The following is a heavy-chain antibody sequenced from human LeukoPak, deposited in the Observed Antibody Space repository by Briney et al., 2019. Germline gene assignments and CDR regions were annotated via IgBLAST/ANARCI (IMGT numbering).Heavy chain of an antibody. CDR1: GFTFDDYA. D-gene: IGHD6-25*01. J-gene: IGHJ5*02. V-gene: IGHV3-23*01. Sequence: GRSLRLSCAASGFTFDDYAMSWVRQAPGKGLEWVSAISGSGGSTYYADSVKGRFTISRDNSKNTLYLQMNSLRAEDTAVYYCAKDLRLNWFDPWGQGTLVTVSS. CDR2: ISGSGGST. CDR3: AKDLRLNWFDP.